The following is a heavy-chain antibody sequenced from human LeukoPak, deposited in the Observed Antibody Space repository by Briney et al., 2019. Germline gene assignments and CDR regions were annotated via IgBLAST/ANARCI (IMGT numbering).Heavy chain of an antibody. CDR2: IACDGSST. V-gene: IGHV3-74*01. D-gene: IGHD4-23*01. Sequence: RTGGSLRLSCAASGFTFSSYWMNWVRQAPGKGLVWVSRIACDGSSTTYADSVKGRFSISRDNAKNTLYLQMNSLRVEDTAVYYCARGRPHGNDYWGQGTLVTVSS. J-gene: IGHJ4*02. CDR3: ARGRPHGNDY. CDR1: GFTFSSYW.